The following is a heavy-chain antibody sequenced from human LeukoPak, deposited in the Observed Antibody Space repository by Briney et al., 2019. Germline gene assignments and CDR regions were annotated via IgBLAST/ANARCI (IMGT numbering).Heavy chain of an antibody. CDR1: GGSFSGYY. J-gene: IGHJ6*02. D-gene: IGHD7-27*01. CDR2: INHSGST. CDR3: ARTNWAWDYYYGMDV. Sequence: SETLSLTCAVYGGSFSGYYWSWIRQPPGKGLEWIGEINHSGSTNYNPSLKSRVTISVDTSKNQFSLKLSSVTAADTAVYYCARTNWAWDYYYGMDVWGQGTTVTVSS. V-gene: IGHV4-34*01.